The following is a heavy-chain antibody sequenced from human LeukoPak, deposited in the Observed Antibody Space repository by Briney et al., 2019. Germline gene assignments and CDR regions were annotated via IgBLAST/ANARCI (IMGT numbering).Heavy chain of an antibody. Sequence: ASVKVSCKASGYTFTSYYMHWVRQAPGQGLEWMGIVNPSGGSTSYAQKFQGRVTITRNTSISTAYMELSSLRSEDTAVYYCARLGYGLYYYYYMDVWGKGTTVTVSS. V-gene: IGHV1-46*01. CDR1: GYTFTSYY. J-gene: IGHJ6*03. CDR3: ARLGYGLYYYYYMDV. D-gene: IGHD5-18*01. CDR2: VNPSGGST.